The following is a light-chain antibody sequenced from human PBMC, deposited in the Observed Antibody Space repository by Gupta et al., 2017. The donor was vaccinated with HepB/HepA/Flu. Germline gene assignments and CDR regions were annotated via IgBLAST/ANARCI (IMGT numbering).Light chain of an antibody. CDR2: GAS. CDR1: QSVSSN. V-gene: IGKV3-15*01. J-gene: IGKJ1*01. Sequence: EIVMTQSPATLSVSPGERATLSCRASQSVSSNLAWYQQKPGQAPRLLIYGASTRATGIPARFSGSGCGTEFTLTISSLQSEDFAVYYCQQYKNWPRWTFGQGTKVEIK. CDR3: QQYKNWPRWT.